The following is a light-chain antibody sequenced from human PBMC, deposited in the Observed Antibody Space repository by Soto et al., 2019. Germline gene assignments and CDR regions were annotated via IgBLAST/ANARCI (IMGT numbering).Light chain of an antibody. CDR3: QAYDDSLSAFV. CDR1: NSNLGAGYD. J-gene: IGLJ3*02. Sequence: QSVLTQPPSVSGAPGQRVTISCTGNNSNLGAGYDVHWYQQLPGAAPKLVIFGNRNRPSGVPERFSVSKSGTSASLAITGLHAEDEADYDCQAYDDSLSAFVFGGGTKVTVL. V-gene: IGLV1-40*01. CDR2: GNR.